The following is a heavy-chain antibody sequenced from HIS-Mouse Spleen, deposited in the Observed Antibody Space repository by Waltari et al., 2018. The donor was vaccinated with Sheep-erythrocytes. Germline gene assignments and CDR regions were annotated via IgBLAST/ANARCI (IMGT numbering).Heavy chain of an antibody. V-gene: IGHV1-69*04. CDR1: GGTFSSYA. CDR3: AQTGATTPHFDY. J-gene: IGHJ4*02. CDR2: IMRILGIA. D-gene: IGHD1-26*01. Sequence: QVQLVQSGAEAKKPGSSVKVSCKPSGGTFSSYAISWVRQAPEKGLEWMGRIMRILGIANYEQKFEGRVTITADKSTSTADMELSSLRSEDTAVYYCAQTGATTPHFDYWGQGTLVTVSS.